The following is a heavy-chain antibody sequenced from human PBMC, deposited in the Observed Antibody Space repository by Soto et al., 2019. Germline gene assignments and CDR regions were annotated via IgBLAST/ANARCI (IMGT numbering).Heavy chain of an antibody. CDR2: INAGNGNT. Sequence: ASVNVSCKTSGYTYTRYAMHWVRQAPGQRLECMGWINAGNGNTKYSQKFQGRVTITRDTSASAAYMELSSLRSEDTAVYYCARDSPPMDVWGQGTTVTVSS. CDR1: GYTYTRYA. CDR3: ARDSPPMDV. J-gene: IGHJ6*02. V-gene: IGHV1-3*01.